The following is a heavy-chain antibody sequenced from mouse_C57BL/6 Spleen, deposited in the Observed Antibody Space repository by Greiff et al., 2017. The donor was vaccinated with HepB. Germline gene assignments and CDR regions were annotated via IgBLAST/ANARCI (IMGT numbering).Heavy chain of an antibody. V-gene: IGHV10-1*01. CDR1: GFSFNTYA. J-gene: IGHJ4*01. CDR3: VRQGDWKKSPYAMDY. CDR2: IRSKSNNYAT. Sequence: EVMLVESGGGLVQPKGSLKLSCAASGFSFNTYAMNWVRQAPGKGLEWVARIRSKSNNYATYYADSVKDRFTISRDDSESMLYLQMNNLKTEDTAIYYWVRQGDWKKSPYAMDYWGQGTSVTVSS.